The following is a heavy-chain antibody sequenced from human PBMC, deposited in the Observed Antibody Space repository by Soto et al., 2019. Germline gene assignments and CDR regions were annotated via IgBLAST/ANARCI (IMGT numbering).Heavy chain of an antibody. CDR2: IYSGGRT. J-gene: IGHJ4*02. V-gene: IGHV3-53*01. CDR3: ARDRGGSLFHYFEY. Sequence: GGSLRLSCAASGFTVSSNYMSWVRQAPGKGLEWVSVIYSGGRTYYADSVKGRFTISRHNSKNSLYLQMNSLRAEDTAVYYCARDRGGSLFHYFEYWGQGALVTVSS. D-gene: IGHD6-6*01. CDR1: GFTVSSNY.